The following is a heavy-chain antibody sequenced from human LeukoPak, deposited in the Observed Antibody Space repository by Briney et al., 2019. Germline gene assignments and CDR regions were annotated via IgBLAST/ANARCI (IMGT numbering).Heavy chain of an antibody. D-gene: IGHD3-10*01. CDR2: ISGRGGST. Sequence: PGGSLRLSCAASGFTFSTYARSWVRQAPGKGLEWVSNISGRGGSTYYADSVKGRFTISRDNAKNSLYLHMNGLRAEDTAVYYCAREVYYGSGRRFDYWGQGTLVTVSS. J-gene: IGHJ4*02. CDR3: AREVYYGSGRRFDY. V-gene: IGHV3-23*01. CDR1: GFTFSTYA.